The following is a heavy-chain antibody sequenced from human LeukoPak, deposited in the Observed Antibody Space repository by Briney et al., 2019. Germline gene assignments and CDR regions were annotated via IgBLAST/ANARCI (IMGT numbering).Heavy chain of an antibody. CDR3: ALIAAAGTGPSY. CDR1: GLTLDDYA. D-gene: IGHD6-13*01. CDR2: ISWNSGSI. Sequence: GGSLRLSCAASGLTLDDYAMHCVRQAPGKGLEWGSGISWNSGSIGYADSVKGRFAISRDNAKNSLYLQMNSLRAEDTALYYCALIAAAGTGPSYWGQGTLVTVSS. J-gene: IGHJ4*02. V-gene: IGHV3-9*01.